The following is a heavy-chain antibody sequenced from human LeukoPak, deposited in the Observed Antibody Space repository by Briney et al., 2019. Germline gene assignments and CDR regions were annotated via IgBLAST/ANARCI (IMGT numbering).Heavy chain of an antibody. D-gene: IGHD3-3*01. CDR2: ISSSSSTI. CDR1: GFTFSGYS. V-gene: IGHV3-48*04. CDR3: ARDMAWSAMDV. Sequence: PGVSLRLSCAASGFTFSGYSMNWVRQAPGKGLEWVSYISSSSSTIYYADSMKGRFTISRDNAKNSLFLQMNSLRAEDTAVYYCARDMAWSAMDVWGKGTTVTVSS. J-gene: IGHJ6*04.